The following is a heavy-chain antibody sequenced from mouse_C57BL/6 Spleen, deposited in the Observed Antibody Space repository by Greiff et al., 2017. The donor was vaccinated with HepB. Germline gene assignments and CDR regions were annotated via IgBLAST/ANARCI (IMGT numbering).Heavy chain of an antibody. J-gene: IGHJ4*01. CDR2: IYPRSGNT. Sequence: VQLQQSGAELARPGASVKLSCQASGYTFTSYGISWVKQRTGQGLEWIGEIYPRSGNTYYNEKFKGKATLTADKSSSTAYMELRSLTSEDSAVYFCARVWDLYAMDYWGQGTSVTVSS. CDR3: ARVWDLYAMDY. D-gene: IGHD4-1*01. V-gene: IGHV1-81*01. CDR1: GYTFTSYG.